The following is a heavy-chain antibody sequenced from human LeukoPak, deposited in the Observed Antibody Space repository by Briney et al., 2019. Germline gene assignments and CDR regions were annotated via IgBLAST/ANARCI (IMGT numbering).Heavy chain of an antibody. J-gene: IGHJ6*02. CDR3: ARGYDSSDARMDV. D-gene: IGHD3-22*01. Sequence: QPRGSLRLSCAASGFTFSRYDMHWVRQGTGKGLEWVSAIGTGGDTHYPGSVKGRFTISRENAKNSLYLQMNSLRAGDTAVYYCARGYDSSDARMDVWGQGTTVTVSS. CDR2: IGTGGDT. CDR1: GFTFSRYD. V-gene: IGHV3-13*04.